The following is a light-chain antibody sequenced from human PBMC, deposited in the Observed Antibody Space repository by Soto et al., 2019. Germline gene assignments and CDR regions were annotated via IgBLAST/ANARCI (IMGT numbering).Light chain of an antibody. V-gene: IGKV3-20*01. CDR1: QSISSSY. CDR2: GAS. CDR3: QQYGSSPFT. J-gene: IGKJ4*01. Sequence: DIVLTQSPGTLSLSPGERVTLSCRASQSISSSYLAWFQQKPGQSPRLLIYGASSRATGIPDRFSGSGSGTDFTLAISRLEPEDFALYYCQQYGSSPFTFGGGTKVEIK.